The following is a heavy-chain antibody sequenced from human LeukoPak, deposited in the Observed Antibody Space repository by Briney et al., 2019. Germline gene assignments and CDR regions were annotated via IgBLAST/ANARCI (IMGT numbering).Heavy chain of an antibody. CDR2: VRSEANGYAT. Sequence: GGSLRLSCAASGFTFSGSAMHWVRQPSGKGLEGVGRVRSEANGYATAYAASMKGRFTISRDDSKNTAYLQMNSLKTEDTAVYYCTRPDDGERNFDYWGQGTLVTVSS. D-gene: IGHD3-10*01. V-gene: IGHV3-73*01. CDR1: GFTFSGSA. J-gene: IGHJ4*02. CDR3: TRPDDGERNFDY.